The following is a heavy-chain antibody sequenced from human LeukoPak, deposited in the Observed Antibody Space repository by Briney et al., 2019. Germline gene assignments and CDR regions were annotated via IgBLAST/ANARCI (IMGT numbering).Heavy chain of an antibody. CDR3: ARAYLRLGELSALDY. CDR1: GFTFSSYV. J-gene: IGHJ4*02. D-gene: IGHD3-16*02. Sequence: PGRSLRLSCAASGFTFSSYVMHWVRQAPGKGLEWVAVISYDGSNKYYADSVKGRFTISRDNSKNTLYLQMNSLRAEDTAVYYCARAYLRLGELSALDYWGQGTLVTVSS. V-gene: IGHV3-30*04. CDR2: ISYDGSNK.